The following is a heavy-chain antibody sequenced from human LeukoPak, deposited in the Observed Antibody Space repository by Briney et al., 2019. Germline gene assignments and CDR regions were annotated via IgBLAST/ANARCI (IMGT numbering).Heavy chain of an antibody. Sequence: SETLSLTCTVSGGSISSSSYYRGWIRQPPGKGLEWIGSIYYSGSTYYNPSLKSRVTISVDTSKNQFSLKLSSVTAADTAVYYCARQWFGELLYFDHWGQGTLVTVSS. V-gene: IGHV4-39*01. CDR1: GGSISSSSYY. D-gene: IGHD3-10*01. CDR3: ARQWFGELLYFDH. J-gene: IGHJ4*02. CDR2: IYYSGST.